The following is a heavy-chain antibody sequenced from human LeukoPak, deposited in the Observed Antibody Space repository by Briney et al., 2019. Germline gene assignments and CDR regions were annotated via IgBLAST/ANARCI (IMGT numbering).Heavy chain of an antibody. D-gene: IGHD3-9*01. CDR1: GYTFSGYY. CDR3: ARSPDILTGENFDY. J-gene: IGHJ4*02. Sequence: ASVTVSCKASGYTFSGYYMHWVRQALGQGLEWMGWINPKSGGTNEAQKFHGRVTMTRDTSIRTAYMEVSRLRSDDTAVYYCARSPDILTGENFDYWGQGTLVTVSS. CDR2: INPKSGGT. V-gene: IGHV1-2*02.